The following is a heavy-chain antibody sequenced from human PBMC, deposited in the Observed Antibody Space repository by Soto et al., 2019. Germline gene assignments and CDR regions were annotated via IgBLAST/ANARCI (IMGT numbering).Heavy chain of an antibody. J-gene: IGHJ4*02. Sequence: QMQLVQSGPEVKKPGTSVKVSCKASGFTFTSSAMQWVRQARGQRLEWIGWIVVGSGNTNDAQKFQERVTITRDRSKSTAHMELSSLRSEDTAVYYCAALPMRRGYSYGYRDYWGQGTLVTVSS. CDR3: AALPMRRGYSYGYRDY. CDR1: GFTFTSSA. V-gene: IGHV1-58*02. CDR2: IVVGSGNT. D-gene: IGHD5-18*01.